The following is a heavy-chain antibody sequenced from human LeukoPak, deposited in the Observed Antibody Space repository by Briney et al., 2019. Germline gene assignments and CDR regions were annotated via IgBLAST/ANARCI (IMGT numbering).Heavy chain of an antibody. J-gene: IGHJ4*02. CDR3: ARSGYSSSWYALDY. CDR2: ISSSSSYI. D-gene: IGHD6-13*01. CDR1: GFTFSSYS. Sequence: AGGSLRLSCAASGFTFSSYSMNWVRQAPGKGLEWVSSISSSSSYIYYADSVKGRFTISRDNAKNSLYLQMNSLRAEDTAVYYCARSGYSSSWYALDYWGQGTLATVSS. V-gene: IGHV3-21*01.